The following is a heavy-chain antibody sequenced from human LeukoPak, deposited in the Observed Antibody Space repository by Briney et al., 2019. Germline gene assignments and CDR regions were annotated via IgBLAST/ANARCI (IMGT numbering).Heavy chain of an antibody. CDR2: VDPEDGET. D-gene: IGHD3-3*01. V-gene: IGHV1-69-2*01. CDR3: ATNGYYDFWSGPPLFFLF. J-gene: IGHJ6*04. CDR1: GYTFTDYY. Sequence: GASVKISCKASGYTFTDYYMHWVQQAPAKGLEWMGRVDPEDGETIYAEKFQDRVTITADTYTDTANMELSSLRSEDTAVYYCATNGYYDFWSGPPLFFLFWSKGTTVTVSS.